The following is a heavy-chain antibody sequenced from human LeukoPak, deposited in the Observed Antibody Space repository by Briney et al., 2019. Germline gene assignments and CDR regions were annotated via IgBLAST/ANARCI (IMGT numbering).Heavy chain of an antibody. CDR2: IRPTGTNT. V-gene: IGHV3-23*01. D-gene: IGHD3-3*02. CDR1: GFPFNTYA. CDR3: AKLAFYETSAPLRDISF. Sequence: GGSLRLSCAASGFPFNTYAMSWVRQAPGKGLEYIPVIRPTGTNTYYASSVKGRFTISGDDSRTTVYLQMSSLRAEDTAIYYCAKLAFYETSAPLRDISFWGQGTLVTVSS. J-gene: IGHJ4*02.